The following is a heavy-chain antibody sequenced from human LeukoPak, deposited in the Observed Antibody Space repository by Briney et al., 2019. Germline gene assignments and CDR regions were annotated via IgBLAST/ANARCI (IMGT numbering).Heavy chain of an antibody. CDR2: INHSGST. CDR3: ARPPYSSGWYRSWYFDL. CDR1: GGSFSGYY. V-gene: IGHV4-34*01. Sequence: PSETLSLTCAVYGGSFSGYYWSWIRQPPGKGLEWIGEINHSGSTNYNPSLKSRVTISVDTSKNQFSLKLSSVTAADTAVYYCARPPYSSGWYRSWYFDLWGRGTLVTVSS. D-gene: IGHD6-19*01. J-gene: IGHJ2*01.